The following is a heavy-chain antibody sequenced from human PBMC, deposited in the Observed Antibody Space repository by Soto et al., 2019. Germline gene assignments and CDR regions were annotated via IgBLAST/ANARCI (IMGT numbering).Heavy chain of an antibody. D-gene: IGHD4-4*01. CDR2: IHGGGNSA. CDR3: ARPLWRDDYNWGYFDL. V-gene: IGHV3-23*01. Sequence: PGGSLRLSCAASGFTFSGYAMSWVRQAPGKGLEWVSVIHGGGNSAYYADSVKGRFTISRDNSKNTLYLQMNSLRAVDTAVYYCARPLWRDDYNWGYFDLWGRGTLVTVSS. J-gene: IGHJ2*01. CDR1: GFTFSGYA.